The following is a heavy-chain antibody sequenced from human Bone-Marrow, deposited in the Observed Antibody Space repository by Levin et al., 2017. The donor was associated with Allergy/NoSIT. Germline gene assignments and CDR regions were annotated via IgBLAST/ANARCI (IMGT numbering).Heavy chain of an antibody. Sequence: SQTLSLTCAVSGGSISSGGYSWSWIRQPPGKGLEWIGYIYHSGSTYYSPSLKSRVTMSVDTSKNQFSLKLTSVTAADTAVYYCARLGTIFYGLDVWGQGTTVTVSS. J-gene: IGHJ6*02. D-gene: IGHD3-9*01. CDR2: IYHSGST. V-gene: IGHV4-30-2*01. CDR1: GGSISSGGYS. CDR3: ARLGTIFYGLDV.